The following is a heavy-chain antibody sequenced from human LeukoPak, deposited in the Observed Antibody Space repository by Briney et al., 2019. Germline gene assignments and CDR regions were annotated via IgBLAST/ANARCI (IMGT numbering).Heavy chain of an antibody. CDR2: IYPGDSDT. V-gene: IGHV5-51*01. Sequence: GESLKISCKGSGYSFTSYWIGWVRQMPGKGLEWMGIIYPGDSDTRYSPSFQGQVTISAGKSISTAYLQWSSLKASDTAMYYCARRKDGSGSYYNLYYYYGMDVWGQGTTVTVSS. J-gene: IGHJ6*02. CDR1: GYSFTSYW. D-gene: IGHD3-10*01. CDR3: ARRKDGSGSYYNLYYYYGMDV.